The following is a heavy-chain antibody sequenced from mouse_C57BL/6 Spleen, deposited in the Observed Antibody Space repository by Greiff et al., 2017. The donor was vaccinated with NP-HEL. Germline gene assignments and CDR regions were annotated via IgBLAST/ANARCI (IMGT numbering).Heavy chain of an antibody. D-gene: IGHD1-1*01. V-gene: IGHV5-17*01. Sequence: EVMLVESGGGLVKPGGSLKLSCAASGFTFSDYGMHWVRQAPEKGLEWVAYISSGSSTIYYADTVKGRFTISRDNAKNTQFLQMTSLRSEDTAMYYCARCYDGSSVAYWGQGTLVTVSA. J-gene: IGHJ3*01. CDR2: ISSGSSTI. CDR3: ARCYDGSSVAY. CDR1: GFTFSDYG.